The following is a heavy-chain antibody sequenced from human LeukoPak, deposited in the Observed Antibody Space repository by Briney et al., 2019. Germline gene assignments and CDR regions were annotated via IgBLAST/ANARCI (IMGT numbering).Heavy chain of an antibody. CDR1: GFTFSSYW. CDR3: ASSMNQAAAYDAFDI. Sequence: SGGSLRLSCAASGFTFSSYWMSWVRQAPGKGLEWVANIKQDGSGKYYVDSVKGRFTISRDNAKNSLYLQMNSLRAEDTAVYYCASSMNQAAAYDAFDIWGQGTMVTVSS. J-gene: IGHJ3*02. D-gene: IGHD6-13*01. V-gene: IGHV3-7*01. CDR2: IKQDGSGK.